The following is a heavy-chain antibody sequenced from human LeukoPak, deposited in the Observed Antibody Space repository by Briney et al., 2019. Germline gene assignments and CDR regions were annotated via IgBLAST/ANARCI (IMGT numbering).Heavy chain of an antibody. CDR3: LSITIPPRPGGEALDI. CDR1: GVSISSSSYY. Sequence: PSETLSLTCTVSGVSISSSSYYWGWIRQPPGKGLEWIGSIYYSGSTYYNPSLKSRVTISVDTSKNQFSLKLSSVTAADTAAYYCLSITIPPRPGGEALDIWGQGTMVTVSS. J-gene: IGHJ3*02. V-gene: IGHV4-39*01. CDR2: IYYSGST. D-gene: IGHD3-10*01.